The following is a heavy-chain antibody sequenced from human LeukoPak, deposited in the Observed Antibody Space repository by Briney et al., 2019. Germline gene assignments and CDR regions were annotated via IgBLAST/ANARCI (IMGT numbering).Heavy chain of an antibody. CDR3: ARSAEHCNNGVCFTDYYMDV. D-gene: IGHD2-8*01. CDR2: INPNCGDT. Sequence: ASVKVSCKASGYTFSGSYIHWVRQAPGQGLEWMGRINPNCGDTNYAQKFQGRVTMTRDTSISTAYMELSSLTSDDTAVYFCARSAEHCNNGVCFTDYYMDVWGKGTTVTVSS. CDR1: GYTFSGSY. J-gene: IGHJ6*03. V-gene: IGHV1-2*06.